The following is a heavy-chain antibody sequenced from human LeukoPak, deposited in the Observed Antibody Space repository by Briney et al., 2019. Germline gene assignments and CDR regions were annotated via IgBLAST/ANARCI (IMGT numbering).Heavy chain of an antibody. CDR2: ISGSGTVT. D-gene: IGHD1-26*01. V-gene: IGHV3-23*01. CDR3: ANSWVGEGRMCGSGDFDN. Sequence: GGSLRLSCAASGFTFSNHAMNWVRQAPGKGLEWVSIISGSGTVTYYADSVKGRFTISRDNSKNTLYLQMNRMRAEDTAVDNGANSWVGEGRMCGSGDFDNWGQVALVTV. CDR1: GFTFSNHA. J-gene: IGHJ4*02.